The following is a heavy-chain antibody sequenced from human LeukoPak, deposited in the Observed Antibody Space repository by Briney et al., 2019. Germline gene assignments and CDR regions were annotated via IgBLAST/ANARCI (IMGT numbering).Heavy chain of an antibody. CDR1: GFPFSTYV. V-gene: IGHV3-64D*06. CDR2: ISSNGDNT. J-gene: IGHJ4*02. CDR3: VRGTGY. Sequence: PGGSLSLSCSVSGFPFSTYVMHWVRQAPGKGLEYVSAISSNGDNTYYADSVKGRFTISRDNSKNTLYLQMSSLRADDTAVYYCVRGTGYWGQGTLVTVSS.